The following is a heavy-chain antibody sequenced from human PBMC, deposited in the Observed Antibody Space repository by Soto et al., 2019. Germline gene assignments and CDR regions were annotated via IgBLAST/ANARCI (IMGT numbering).Heavy chain of an antibody. CDR3: ARRLWYGAGSYYNWFDP. V-gene: IGHV3-74*01. Sequence: EVQLVESGGGLVQPGGSLRLSCAASGFTFSTYWMHWVHQPPGKGLVWVSRINSDGSSTTYADSVKGRFTISRDNAKNTLSLQMNSLRAEDTAVYYCARRLWYGAGSYYNWFDPWGQGPLVTVSS. J-gene: IGHJ5*02. D-gene: IGHD3-10*01. CDR1: GFTFSTYW. CDR2: INSDGSST.